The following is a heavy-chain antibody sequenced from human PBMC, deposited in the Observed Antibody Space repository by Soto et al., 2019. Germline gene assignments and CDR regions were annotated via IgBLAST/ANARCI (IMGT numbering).Heavy chain of an antibody. Sequence: QVQLVESGGGVVQPGRSLRLSCAASGFTFSHYAMHWVRQAPGKGLEWVALMSYDGSHEYYADCVKGRFTISRDNSKNTLYLQMNSLRAEDTAVYYCAKDGSHNFDYWGQGTLVTVSS. CDR1: GFTFSHYA. CDR3: AKDGSHNFDY. V-gene: IGHV3-30*18. D-gene: IGHD1-26*01. CDR2: MSYDGSHE. J-gene: IGHJ4*02.